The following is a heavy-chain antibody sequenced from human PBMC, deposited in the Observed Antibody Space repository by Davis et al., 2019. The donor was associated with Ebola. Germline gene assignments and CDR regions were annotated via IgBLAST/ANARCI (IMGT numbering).Heavy chain of an antibody. Sequence: GESLKISCAASGFTFSSYWMSWVRQAPGKGLEWVANIKQDGSEKYYVDSVKGRFTISRDNAKNSLYLQMNSLRAEDTAVYYCARHSGLGSAYDPFDYWGQGTLVTVSS. CDR3: ARHSGLGSAYDPFDY. CDR1: GFTFSSYW. CDR2: IKQDGSEK. V-gene: IGHV3-7*01. J-gene: IGHJ4*02. D-gene: IGHD3-16*01.